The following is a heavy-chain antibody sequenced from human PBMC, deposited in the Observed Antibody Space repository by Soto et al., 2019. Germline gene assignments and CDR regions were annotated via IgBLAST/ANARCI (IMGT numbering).Heavy chain of an antibody. CDR1: GGTFSSYA. Sequence: SVKVSCKASGGTFSSYAISWVRQAPGQGLEWMGGIIPIFGTANYAQKFQGRVTITADESTSTAYMELSSLRSEDTAVYYCARVAYPYYGMDVWGQGTTVTVSS. CDR3: ARVAYPYYGMDV. V-gene: IGHV1-69*13. CDR2: IIPIFGTA. J-gene: IGHJ6*02.